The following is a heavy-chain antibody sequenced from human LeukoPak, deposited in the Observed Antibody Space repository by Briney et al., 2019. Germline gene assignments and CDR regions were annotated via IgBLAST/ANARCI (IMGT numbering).Heavy chain of an antibody. V-gene: IGHV1-2*02. CDR1: GYSFTDYY. CDR3: ARGGLSGSYYDYFHH. Sequence: PGASVKVSCKASGYSFTDYYIHWVRQAPGQGLEWMGWINPNSGSTNSAQKFQGRVTMTRDTSISTAYMELSRLRSDDTAVYYCARGGLSGSYYDYFHHWGQGTLVTVSS. D-gene: IGHD1-26*01. CDR2: INPNSGST. J-gene: IGHJ1*01.